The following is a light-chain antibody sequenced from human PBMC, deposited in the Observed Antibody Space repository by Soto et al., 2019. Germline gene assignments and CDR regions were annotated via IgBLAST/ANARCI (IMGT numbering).Light chain of an antibody. Sequence: DIQMTQSPSSLSASVGDRVTITCRASQNIDNFLNWYQHKSGKAPKLLVSDATSLYTGVPSRFSGSGSGTDFTLTISSLQPEDVATYYCQQSYVTPRTFAPGTKVDIK. V-gene: IGKV1-39*01. CDR1: QNIDNF. J-gene: IGKJ1*01. CDR3: QQSYVTPRT. CDR2: DAT.